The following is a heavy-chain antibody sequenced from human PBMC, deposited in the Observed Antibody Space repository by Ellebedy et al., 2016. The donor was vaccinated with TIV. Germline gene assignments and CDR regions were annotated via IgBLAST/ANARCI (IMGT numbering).Heavy chain of an antibody. V-gene: IGHV3-11*04. D-gene: IGHD3-22*01. CDR3: ARDVDSSGYYTVLY. CDR1: GFTFSDSY. CDR2: ISSSGSTI. Sequence: GESLKISCAASGFTFSDSYMSWIRQAPGKGLEWVSYISSSGSTIYYADSVKGRFTISRDNAKNTLYLQMNSLRAEDTAVYYCARDVDSSGYYTVLYWGQGTLVTVSS. J-gene: IGHJ4*02.